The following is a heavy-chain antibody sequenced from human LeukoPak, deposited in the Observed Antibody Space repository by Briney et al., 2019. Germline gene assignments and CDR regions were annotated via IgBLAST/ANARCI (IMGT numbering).Heavy chain of an antibody. CDR3: ARDMAVAGTGWFDP. Sequence: AGGSLRLSCAASGFTFSDYYMSWIRQAPGKGREWVSYISSSSSYTNYADSVKGRFTISRDNAKNSLYLQLNSLRAEDTAVYYCARDMAVAGTGWFDPWGQGTLVTVSS. CDR1: GFTFSDYY. D-gene: IGHD6-19*01. CDR2: ISSSSSYT. J-gene: IGHJ5*02. V-gene: IGHV3-11*06.